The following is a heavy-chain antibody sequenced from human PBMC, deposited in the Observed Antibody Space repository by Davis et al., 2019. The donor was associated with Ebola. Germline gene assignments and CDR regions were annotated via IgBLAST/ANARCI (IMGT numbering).Heavy chain of an antibody. V-gene: IGHV4-34*01. Sequence: MPSETLSLTCTVSGGSISGYYWSWIRQPPGKGLEWIGEINHSGSTNYNPSLKSRVTISVDTSKNQFSLKLSSVTAADTAVYYCARVKQLWYYGMDVWGQGTTVTVSS. J-gene: IGHJ6*02. D-gene: IGHD6-13*01. CDR2: INHSGST. CDR1: GGSISGYY. CDR3: ARVKQLWYYGMDV.